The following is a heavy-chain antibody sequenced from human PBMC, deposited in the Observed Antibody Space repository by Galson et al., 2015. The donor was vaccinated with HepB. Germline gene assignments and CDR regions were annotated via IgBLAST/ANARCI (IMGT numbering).Heavy chain of an antibody. J-gene: IGHJ5*02. CDR2: INPSGGSI. Sequence: SVKVSCKASGYSFINYYMHWVRQAPGQGLEWMGIINPSGGSITYAQKFQARVTMTRDTTTSTVYMELSRLTSEDTALYYCARAGGEGVDNNWFDPWGQGTLVTVSS. V-gene: IGHV1-46*03. CDR3: ARAGGEGVDNNWFDP. CDR1: GYSFINYY. D-gene: IGHD3-3*01.